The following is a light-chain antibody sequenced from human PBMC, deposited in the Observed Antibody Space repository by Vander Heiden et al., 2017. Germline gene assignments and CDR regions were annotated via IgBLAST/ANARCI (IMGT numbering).Light chain of an antibody. V-gene: IGLV3-19*01. CDR3: NSRDSSGNHYV. CDR1: SLRSYY. CDR2: GKN. J-gene: IGLJ1*01. Sequence: SCEQTEDPAVSVALGQTVRSTCQGDSLRSYYASWYQQKPGQAPVLVIYGKNNWPSGIPDRFSGSSSGNTASLTITGAQAEDEADYYCNSRDSSGNHYVFGSGTKVTVL.